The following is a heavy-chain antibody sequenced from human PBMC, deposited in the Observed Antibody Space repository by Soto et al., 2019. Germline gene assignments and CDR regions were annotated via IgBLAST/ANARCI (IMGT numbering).Heavy chain of an antibody. J-gene: IGHJ6*03. Sequence: EVHLVESVGTLVQPGRSLRLSCAASGFTFDDYAMHWVRQIPGKGLEWVSGISWNSDSITYADSVKGRFTVSRDNARNSLYLQMNSLRAEDTALYYCAKDGPLYCSSTSCKGYYYYMDVWGKGTTVIVSS. V-gene: IGHV3-9*01. D-gene: IGHD2-2*01. CDR3: AKDGPLYCSSTSCKGYYYYMDV. CDR2: ISWNSDSI. CDR1: GFTFDDYA.